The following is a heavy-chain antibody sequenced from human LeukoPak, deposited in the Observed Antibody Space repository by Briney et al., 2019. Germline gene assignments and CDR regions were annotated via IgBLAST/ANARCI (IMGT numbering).Heavy chain of an antibody. D-gene: IGHD6-19*01. CDR2: IYSGGST. CDR1: GFTVSSNY. CDR3: ARRGAVAGTFDY. Sequence: GGSLRLSCAASGFTVSSNYMGWVRQAPGKGLEWVSVIYSGGSTYYADSVKGRFTISRDNAKNTLYLQMNSLRAEDTAVYYCARRGAVAGTFDYWGQGTLVTVSS. V-gene: IGHV3-53*01. J-gene: IGHJ4*02.